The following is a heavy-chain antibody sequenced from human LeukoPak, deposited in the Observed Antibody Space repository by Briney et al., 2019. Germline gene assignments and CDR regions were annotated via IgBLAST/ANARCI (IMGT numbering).Heavy chain of an antibody. CDR1: GGSFSGYY. CDR2: INHSGST. J-gene: IGHJ4*02. V-gene: IGHV4-34*01. D-gene: IGHD6-19*01. Sequence: PSETLSLTCAVYGGSFSGYYWSWIRQPPGRGLEWIGEINHSGSTNYNPSLKSRVTISVDTSKNQFSLKLSSVTAADTAVYYCARGGRAVAGLDYWGQGTLVTVSS. CDR3: ARGGRAVAGLDY.